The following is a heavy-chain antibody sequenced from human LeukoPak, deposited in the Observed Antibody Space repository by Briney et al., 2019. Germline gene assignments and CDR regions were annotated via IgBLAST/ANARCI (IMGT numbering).Heavy chain of an antibody. D-gene: IGHD4-11*01. Sequence: SETLSLTCTVSGGSISSGGYSWSWIRQHPGKGLEWIGYIYYSGSTYYNPSLKSRVTISVDTSKNQFSLKLSSVTAADTAVYYCARWTDYSNRGLDYWGQGTLVTVSS. CDR3: ARWTDYSNRGLDY. J-gene: IGHJ4*02. V-gene: IGHV4-31*03. CDR1: GGSISSGGYS. CDR2: IYYSGST.